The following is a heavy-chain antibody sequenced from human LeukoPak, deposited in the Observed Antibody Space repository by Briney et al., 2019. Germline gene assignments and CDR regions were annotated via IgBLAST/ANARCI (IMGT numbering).Heavy chain of an antibody. D-gene: IGHD3-22*01. J-gene: IGHJ4*02. Sequence: GESLKISCKGSGYSFTSYWIGWVRQMPGKGLEWMGIIYPGDSDTRYSPSFQGQVTISADKSISTAYLQWSSLKASDTAMYYCAASLGYYDSSGYWTYWGQGTLVTVSS. V-gene: IGHV5-51*01. CDR3: AASLGYYDSSGYWTY. CDR2: IYPGDSDT. CDR1: GYSFTSYW.